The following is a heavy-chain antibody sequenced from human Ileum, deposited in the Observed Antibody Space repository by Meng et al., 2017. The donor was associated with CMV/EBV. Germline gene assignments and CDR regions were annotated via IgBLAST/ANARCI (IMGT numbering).Heavy chain of an antibody. CDR2: INHSGST. CDR1: GGSFSGYD. V-gene: IGHV4-34*01. CDR3: ARDYRIDY. J-gene: IGHJ4*02. D-gene: IGHD4-11*01. Sequence: PLSLTCAVYGGSFSGYDWSWIRQPPGKGLEWIGEINHSGSTNYNPSLKSRVTISVDTSKNQFSLKLSSVTAADTAVYYCARDYRIDYWGQGTLVTVSS.